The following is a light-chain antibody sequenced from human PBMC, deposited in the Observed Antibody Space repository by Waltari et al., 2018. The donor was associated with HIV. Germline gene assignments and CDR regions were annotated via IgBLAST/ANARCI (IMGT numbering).Light chain of an antibody. J-gene: IGLJ3*02. CDR2: RNN. V-gene: IGLV1-47*01. CDR3: DAWDDSLSGRV. Sequence: QSVLNQPPSASGTPGQRVTIPCSGSRSNIGNNDVYWFQQLPGTAPKLLIYRNNQRPSGVPDRFTGSKSGTSVSLAISGLRSEDEADYYCDAWDDSLSGRVFGGGTKLTVL. CDR1: RSNIGNND.